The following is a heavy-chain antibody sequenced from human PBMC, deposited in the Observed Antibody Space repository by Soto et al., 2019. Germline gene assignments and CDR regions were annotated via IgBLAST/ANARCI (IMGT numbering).Heavy chain of an antibody. D-gene: IGHD3-16*01. CDR1: GYTFTSYD. CDR2: MNPNSGNT. Sequence: ASVKVSCKASGYTFTSYDTNWVRQATGQGLEWMGWMNPNSGNTVYAQKFQGRVTMTRNTSVSTAYMELSSLRSEDTAVYYCARERSYGMDVWGQGTTVTVSS. J-gene: IGHJ6*02. V-gene: IGHV1-8*01. CDR3: ARERSYGMDV.